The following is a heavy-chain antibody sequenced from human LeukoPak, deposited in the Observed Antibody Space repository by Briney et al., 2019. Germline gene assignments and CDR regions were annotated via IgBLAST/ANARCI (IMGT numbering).Heavy chain of an antibody. D-gene: IGHD3-16*01. J-gene: IGHJ4*02. CDR1: GGSISSGDYY. CDR3: ARRGFCDFVWGSYCPIDY. Sequence: SETLSLTCTVSGGSISSGDYYWSWIRQPPGKGLEWIGYIYYSGSTYYNPSLKSRVTISVDTSKNQFSLKLSSVTSADTAVHFRARRGFCDFVWGSYCPIDYWGQGNLVTVS. V-gene: IGHV4-30-4*08. CDR2: IYYSGST.